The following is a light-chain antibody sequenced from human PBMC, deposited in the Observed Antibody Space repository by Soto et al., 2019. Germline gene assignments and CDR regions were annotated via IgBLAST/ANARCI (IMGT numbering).Light chain of an antibody. Sequence: EIVMTQSPATLSVSPGERATLSCRASQSVSSNLAWYQKKPGQAPRLLIYGASTRDTGIPARFSGRGSGTEFTLTISSLQSEDFAFYYCQQYNNWPRTFGQGTKVEIK. J-gene: IGKJ1*01. CDR3: QQYNNWPRT. V-gene: IGKV3-15*01. CDR2: GAS. CDR1: QSVSSN.